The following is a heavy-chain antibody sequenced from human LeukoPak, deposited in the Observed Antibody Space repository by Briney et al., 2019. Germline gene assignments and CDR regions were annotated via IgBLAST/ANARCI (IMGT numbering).Heavy chain of an antibody. J-gene: IGHJ6*03. CDR3: ARIYDFWSGYYYYYYYYMDV. V-gene: IGHV1-2*02. Sequence: GASVKVSCKASGYTFTDYYMHWVRQAPGQGLEWMGWINPNSGGTYQTQKFQGRVTMTVDTSISTAYLELTRLRSDDTAVYYCARIYDFWSGYYYYYYYYMDVWGKGTTVTVSS. D-gene: IGHD3-3*01. CDR2: INPNSGGT. CDR1: GYTFTDYY.